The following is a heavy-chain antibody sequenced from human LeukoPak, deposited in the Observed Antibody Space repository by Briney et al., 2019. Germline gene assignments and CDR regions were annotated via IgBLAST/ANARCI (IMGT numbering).Heavy chain of an antibody. Sequence: GGSLRLSCAASGFTFSSYGMHWVRQAPGKELEWVAFIRYDGSNQYYADSVKGRFTISRDNSKNTLYLQMNSLRAEDTAVYYCAILLPNYYGSGSTDWGQGTLVTVSS. V-gene: IGHV3-30*02. CDR3: AILLPNYYGSGSTD. CDR1: GFTFSSYG. CDR2: IRYDGSNQ. D-gene: IGHD3-10*01. J-gene: IGHJ4*02.